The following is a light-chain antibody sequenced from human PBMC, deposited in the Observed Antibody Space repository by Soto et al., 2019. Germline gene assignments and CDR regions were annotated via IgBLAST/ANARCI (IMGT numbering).Light chain of an antibody. CDR2: DAS. J-gene: IGKJ4*01. CDR3: QQRRSWPLT. CDR1: QSVSSY. Sequence: EIVLTQSPATLSLSPGERATLSCRASQSVSSYLAWYQQKPGQAPRLLIYDASNRATGIPARFSGSGSGTDFTLTISSLEPEDFAVYYCQQRRSWPLTFGGGTKVDIK. V-gene: IGKV3-11*01.